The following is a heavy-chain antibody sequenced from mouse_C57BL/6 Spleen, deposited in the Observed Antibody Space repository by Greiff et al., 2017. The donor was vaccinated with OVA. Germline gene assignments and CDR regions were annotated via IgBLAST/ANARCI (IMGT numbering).Heavy chain of an antibody. V-gene: IGHV1-50*01. CDR1: GYTFTSYW. CDR2: IDPSDSYT. D-gene: IGHD1-1*01. Sequence: VQLQQPGAELVKPGASVKLSCKASGYTFTSYWMQWVKQRPGQGLEWIGEIDPSDSYTNYNQKFKGKATLTVDTSSSTAYMQLSSLTSEDSAVYYCASRYGSSPYYFDYWGQGTTLTVSS. CDR3: ASRYGSSPYYFDY. J-gene: IGHJ2*01.